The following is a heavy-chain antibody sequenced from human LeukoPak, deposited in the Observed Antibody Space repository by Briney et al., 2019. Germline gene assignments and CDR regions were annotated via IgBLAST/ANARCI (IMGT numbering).Heavy chain of an antibody. D-gene: IGHD5-24*01. CDR3: ARDGTQGDGYNYPFDY. CDR2: IIPIFGTA. V-gene: IGHV1-69*13. CDR1: GGTFSSYA. Sequence: ASVKVSCKASGGTFSSYAISWVRQAPGQGLEWMGRIIPIFGTANYAQKFQGRVTITADESTSTAYMELSSLRSEDTAVYYCARDGTQGDGYNYPFDYWGQGTLVTVSS. J-gene: IGHJ4*02.